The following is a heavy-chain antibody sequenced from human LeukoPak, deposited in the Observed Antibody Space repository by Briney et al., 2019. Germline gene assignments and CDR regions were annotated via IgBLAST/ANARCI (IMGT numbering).Heavy chain of an antibody. J-gene: IGHJ6*03. D-gene: IGHD6-19*01. CDR1: RFTFSSYS. CDR2: ISGSGGST. V-gene: IGHV3-23*01. Sequence: PGGSLRLSCAASRFTFSSYSMNWVRQAPGKGLEWVSAISGSGGSTYYADSVKGRFTISRDNSKNTLYLQMNSLRAEDTALYYCAKVAATGGWDYYMDVWGKGTTVTISS. CDR3: AKVAATGGWDYYMDV.